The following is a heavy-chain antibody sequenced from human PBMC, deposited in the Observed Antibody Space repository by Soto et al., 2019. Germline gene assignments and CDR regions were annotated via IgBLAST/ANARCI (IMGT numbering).Heavy chain of an antibody. D-gene: IGHD6-25*01. CDR2: IIPIFGTA. J-gene: IGHJ5*02. CDR1: GGTVGSFA. Sequence: QVQLVQSGAEVKKPESSVKVSCKASGGTVGSFAINWVRQAPGQGLEWMGIIIPIFGTAKYAQKFLGRLTISADDATSMAYMELSGLRSDDTAFYFCAREGSIAADGTTWFATWVQCTLVIVSS. V-gene: IGHV1-69*18. CDR3: AREGSIAADGTTWFAT.